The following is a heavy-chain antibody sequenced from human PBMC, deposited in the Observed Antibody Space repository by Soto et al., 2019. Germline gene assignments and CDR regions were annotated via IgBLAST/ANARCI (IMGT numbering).Heavy chain of an antibody. CDR1: GYTFTDHY. V-gene: IGHV1-46*01. CDR3: AKDKLDRVPSDWFDS. Sequence: QVEVVQSGAEVKKPGASVKISCKASGYTFTDHYIHWVRQAPGQGLEWVGRINPSGGRTGYAEKFEGRLTLTSDTSATTVYLELSSLTSDDTALYTCAKDKLDRVPSDWFDSWGQGTQVTVSS. D-gene: IGHD1-1*01. J-gene: IGHJ5*01. CDR2: INPSGGRT.